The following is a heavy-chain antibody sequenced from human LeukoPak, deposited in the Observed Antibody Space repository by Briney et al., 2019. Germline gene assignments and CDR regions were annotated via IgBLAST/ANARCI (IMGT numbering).Heavy chain of an antibody. J-gene: IGHJ4*02. CDR2: LYHSDSI. Sequence: PSETLSLTCAVSGYSISSGYYWIWIRQPPGKGLEWIGSLYHSDSIYYNPSLESRVTMSVDTSKNQFSLKLSSVTAADTAVYYCASVEMATITGFDYWGQGTLVTVSS. CDR1: GYSISSGYY. V-gene: IGHV4-38-2*01. CDR3: ASVEMATITGFDY. D-gene: IGHD5-24*01.